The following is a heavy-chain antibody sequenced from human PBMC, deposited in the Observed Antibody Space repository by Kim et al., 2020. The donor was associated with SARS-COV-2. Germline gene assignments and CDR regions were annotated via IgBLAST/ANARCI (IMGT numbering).Heavy chain of an antibody. V-gene: IGHV1-2*02. D-gene: IGHD3-3*01. J-gene: IGHJ2*01. CDR3: ARGRMEVTIFGVVSHWYFDL. CDR2: INPNTGGT. Sequence: ASVKVSCKASGYTFTGYHMHWVRQAPGQGLEWMGWINPNTGGTNYAQKFQGRVTMTRDTSISTAYTELSRLRSDDTAVYYCARGRMEVTIFGVVSHWYFDLWSRGTLVTVSS. CDR1: GYTFTGYH.